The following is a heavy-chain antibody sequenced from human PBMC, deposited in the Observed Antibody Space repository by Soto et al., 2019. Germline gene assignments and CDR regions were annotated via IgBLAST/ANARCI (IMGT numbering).Heavy chain of an antibody. V-gene: IGHV4-31*03. CDR1: GGSISCGRYS. CDR2: IYDKGTT. CDR3: TRDRGFGMDV. Sequence: QVPLQESGPGLVKPSQTLSLTCNLSGGSISCGRYSWNGIRQHPGKGLEWIGNIYDKGTTYYNPSIKSRVIISEGPTKNQFPLRLSSGTAADTAVDYCTRDRGFGMDVWGQGTTVTVSS. J-gene: IGHJ6*02.